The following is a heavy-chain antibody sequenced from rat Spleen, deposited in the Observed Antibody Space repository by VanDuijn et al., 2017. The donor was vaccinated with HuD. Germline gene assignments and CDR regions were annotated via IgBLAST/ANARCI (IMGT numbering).Heavy chain of an antibody. CDR2: IWSNGGT. V-gene: IGHV2-47*01. D-gene: IGHD1-10*01. J-gene: IGHJ2*01. CDR3: ARNPPYNNWGGYFDY. Sequence: IWSNGGTDYNSAIKSRLSISRDTSKSQGFLKMNSLQTEDTAMYFCARNPPYNNWGGYFDYWGQGVMVTVSS.